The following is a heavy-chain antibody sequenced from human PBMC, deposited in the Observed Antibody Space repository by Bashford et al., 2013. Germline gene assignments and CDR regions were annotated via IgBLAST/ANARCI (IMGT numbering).Heavy chain of an antibody. J-gene: IGHJ4*02. CDR1: GGSFSSDY. CDR2: ISTSGRI. V-gene: IGHV4-4*07. Sequence: SETLSLTCSVSGGSFSSDYWTWIRQPAGKGLEWIGRISTSGRIDYNPSLKSRVTLSVDTTKNKVSLQVRSVTAADTAVYYCARDSTVHWSYFDSWGLGTLVTVSS. D-gene: IGHD4-17*01. CDR3: ARDSTVHWSYFDS.